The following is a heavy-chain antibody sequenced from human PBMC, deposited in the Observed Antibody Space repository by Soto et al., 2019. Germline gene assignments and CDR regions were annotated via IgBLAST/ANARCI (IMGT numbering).Heavy chain of an antibody. Sequence: EVQLVESGGGLVQPGRSLRLSYAASGFTFDDYAMHWVRQAPGKGLEWVSGISWNSGSIGYADSVKGRFTISRDNAKNSLYLQMNSLRAEDTALYYCAKALERRLGSEVDYWVQGTLVTVSS. CDR2: ISWNSGSI. CDR1: GFTFDDYA. J-gene: IGHJ4*02. CDR3: AKALERRLGSEVDY. V-gene: IGHV3-9*01. D-gene: IGHD1-1*01.